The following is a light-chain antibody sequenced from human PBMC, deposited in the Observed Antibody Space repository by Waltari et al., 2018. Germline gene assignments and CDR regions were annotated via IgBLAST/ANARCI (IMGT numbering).Light chain of an antibody. V-gene: IGLV3-25*03. CDR2: KDS. J-gene: IGLJ3*02. CDR3: QSGDSSGVGV. CDR1: ALPKHN. Sequence: SYDLPQPPSVSVSPDQPARITCSGDALPKHNPHWYQQKPGQVPVLLIYKDSERPSGIPGRFSGSSSGTTVTLTISGVQAEDEADYYCQSGDSSGVGVFGGGTKLTVL.